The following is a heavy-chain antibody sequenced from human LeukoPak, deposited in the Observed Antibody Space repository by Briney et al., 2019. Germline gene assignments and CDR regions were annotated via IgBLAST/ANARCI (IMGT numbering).Heavy chain of an antibody. CDR3: TRGGWYYYYYMDV. CDR2: NRSKANSYAT. Sequence: PGGSLRLSCAASGFTFSGSAMHWVRQASGKGLELVGRNRSKANSYATAYAASVKGRFTISRDDSKNTAYLQMNSLKTEETAVYYCTRGGWYYYYYMDVWGKGTSVTVSS. CDR1: GFTFSGSA. J-gene: IGHJ6*03. D-gene: IGHD5-24*01. V-gene: IGHV3-73*01.